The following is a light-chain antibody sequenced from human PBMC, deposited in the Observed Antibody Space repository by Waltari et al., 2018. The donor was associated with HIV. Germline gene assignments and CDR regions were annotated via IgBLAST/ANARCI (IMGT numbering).Light chain of an antibody. V-gene: IGLV1-47*01. CDR3: AAWDDSLSGLV. CDR2: RSN. CDR1: SSNIGSNY. J-gene: IGLJ3*02. Sequence: QSVLTQPPSASGTPGQRVTISCSGSSSNIGSNYVYWYQQLPGTAPKLLIYRSNQLPSGVPDRFSGSKSGTSASLAISGLRSEDEADYYCAAWDDSLSGLVFGGGTKLTVL.